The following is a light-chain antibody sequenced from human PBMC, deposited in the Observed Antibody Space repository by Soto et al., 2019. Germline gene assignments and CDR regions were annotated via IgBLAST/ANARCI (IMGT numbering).Light chain of an antibody. CDR1: QRPFYTSNNTPH. CDR2: WAS. CDR3: QQYYSTPLT. J-gene: IGKJ4*01. V-gene: IGKV4-1*01. Sequence: DIVMTQSPDSLAVSPAAPPTPHSTPTQRPFYTSNNTPHIAWYQHKPGQPPRLPIYWASTRESGVPDRFSGSGSGRDFTLTISSLQPEDVAVYYCQQYYSTPLTFGGGTKVEIK.